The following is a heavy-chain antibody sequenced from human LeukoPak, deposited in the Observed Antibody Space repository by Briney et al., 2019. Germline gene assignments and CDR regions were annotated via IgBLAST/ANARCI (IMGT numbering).Heavy chain of an antibody. V-gene: IGHV4-34*01. CDR1: GDSFSGYY. J-gene: IGHJ4*02. D-gene: IGHD3-16*01. CDR2: INYSGST. CDR3: AKPRRGGGWLNY. Sequence: SETLSLTCAVYGDSFSGYYWSWIRQPPGKGLEWIGEINYSGSTNYNPSLKSRVTISVDTSKNQFSLKLRSVTAAGTAVYYCAKPRRGGGWLNYWGRGTLVTVSS.